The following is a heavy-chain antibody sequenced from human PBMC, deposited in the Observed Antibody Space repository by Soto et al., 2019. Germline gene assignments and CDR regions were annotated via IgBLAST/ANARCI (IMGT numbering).Heavy chain of an antibody. CDR3: ARGYYFLSGYPLESWFDP. CDR1: GYTFTGYY. J-gene: IGHJ5*02. Sequence: ASVKVSCKASGYTFTGYYMHWVRQAPGQGLEWMGWINPNSGGTNYAQKFQGRVTMTRDTSISTAYMELSRLRSDDTAVYYCARGYYFLSGYPLESWFDPWGQGTLVTVSS. D-gene: IGHD3-3*01. V-gene: IGHV1-2*02. CDR2: INPNSGGT.